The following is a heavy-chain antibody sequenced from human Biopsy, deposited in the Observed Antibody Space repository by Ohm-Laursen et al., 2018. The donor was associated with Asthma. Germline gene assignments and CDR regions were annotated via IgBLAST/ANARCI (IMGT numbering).Heavy chain of an antibody. V-gene: IGHV3-15*01. CDR1: GFTFSESW. CDR2: VKIKRHGGTT. CDR3: TTGIDY. Sequence: SLRLSCAASGFTFSESWMTWVRQAPGKGLEWVGHVKIKRHGGTTDLAEPVKGRFTISRDDSKNTLYLQMNSLKTEDTAVYYCTTGIDYWGQGTLVTVSS. J-gene: IGHJ4*02.